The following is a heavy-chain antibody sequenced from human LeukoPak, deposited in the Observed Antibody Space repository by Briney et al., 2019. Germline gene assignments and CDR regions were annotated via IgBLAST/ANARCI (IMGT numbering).Heavy chain of an antibody. V-gene: IGHV3-74*01. CDR1: GFTFSRYW. J-gene: IGHJ6*03. D-gene: IGHD1-26*01. CDR2: INTDGSDT. Sequence: GGSLRLSCAASGFTFSRYWMHWVRQAPGKGLVWISRINTDGSDTSYADSVRGRFTISRDNAKNSLYLQMNSLRAEDTAVYYCASFMRVGATMNYYYYYMDVWGKGTTVTVSS. CDR3: ASFMRVGATMNYYYYYMDV.